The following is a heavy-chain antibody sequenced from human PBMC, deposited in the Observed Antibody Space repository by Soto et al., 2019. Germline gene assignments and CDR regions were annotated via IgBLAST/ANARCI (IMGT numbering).Heavy chain of an antibody. V-gene: IGHV1-18*01. CDR1: GYTFTSYG. Sequence: QVQLVQSGAEVKKPGASVKVSCKASGYTFTSYGISWVRQAPGQGLEWMGWISAYNGNTNYAQKLQGKVTMTTDTATSTGYMEPRSPRSDDTAVYYCAGGLSDAFGGVIDYWGQGTLVTVSS. D-gene: IGHD3-16*02. CDR3: AGGLSDAFGGVIDY. J-gene: IGHJ4*02. CDR2: ISAYNGNT.